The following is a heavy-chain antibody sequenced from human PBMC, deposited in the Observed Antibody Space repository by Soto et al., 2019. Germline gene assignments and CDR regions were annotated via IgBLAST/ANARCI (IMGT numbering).Heavy chain of an antibody. D-gene: IGHD3-22*01. CDR3: ATSIYHSSGYGDP. V-gene: IGHV5-10-1*01. Sequence: PGESLKISCKGSGYSFTSYWISWVRQMPGKGLEWMGRIDPSDSYTNYSPSFQGHVTISADKSISTAYLQWSSLKASDTAMYYCATSIYHSSGYGDPWGQGTLVTVSS. CDR2: IDPSDSYT. J-gene: IGHJ5*02. CDR1: GYSFTSYW.